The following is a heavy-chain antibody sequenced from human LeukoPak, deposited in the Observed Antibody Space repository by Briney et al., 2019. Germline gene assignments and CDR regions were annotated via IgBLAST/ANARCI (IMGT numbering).Heavy chain of an antibody. CDR1: GFTFSSYS. V-gene: IGHV3-48*01. J-gene: IGHJ4*02. CDR3: ASPYSGVYC. Sequence: PGGSLRLSCAASGFTFSSYSMNWVRQAPGKGLEWVSYISSSSSTIYYADSVKGRFTISRDNAKNSLYLQMNSLRAEDTAVYYCASPYSGVYCWGQGTLVTVSS. CDR2: ISSSSSTI. D-gene: IGHD1-26*01.